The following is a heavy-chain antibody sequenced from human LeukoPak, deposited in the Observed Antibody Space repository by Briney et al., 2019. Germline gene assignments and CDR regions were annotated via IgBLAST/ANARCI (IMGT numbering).Heavy chain of an antibody. V-gene: IGHV3-23*01. D-gene: IGHD1-14*01. CDR2: IGGSGGST. CDR3: AKDRPPTTSRVDAFDI. CDR1: GFTFSSYA. J-gene: IGHJ3*02. Sequence: GGSLRLSCAASGFTFSSYAMSWVHQAPGKGLEWVSAIGGSGGSTYYADSVKGRFTISRDNSKNTLYLQMNSLRAEDTAVYYCAKDRPPTTSRVDAFDIWGQGTMATVSS.